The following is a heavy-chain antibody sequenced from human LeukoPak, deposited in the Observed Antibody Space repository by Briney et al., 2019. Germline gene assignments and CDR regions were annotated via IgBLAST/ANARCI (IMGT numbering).Heavy chain of an antibody. V-gene: IGHV4-59*01. J-gene: IGHJ4*02. Sequence: PSETPSLTCTVSGGSISRYYWSWIRQPPGKGLEWIGYIYYSGNTQYNPSLKSRVTMSVDTSKNHLSLRLSSVTAADTAVYYCARGNYDDSYAYGGDFDSWGQGTLVTVSS. CDR1: GGSISRYY. CDR3: ARGNYDDSYAYGGDFDS. D-gene: IGHD3-16*01. CDR2: IYYSGNT.